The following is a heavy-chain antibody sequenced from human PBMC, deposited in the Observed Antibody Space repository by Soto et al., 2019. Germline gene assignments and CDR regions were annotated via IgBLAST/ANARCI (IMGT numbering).Heavy chain of an antibody. V-gene: IGHV3-23*01. Sequence: GGSLRLSCAASGFIFNNFAMSWVRQAPGRGLEWVSAISGGGGSTYYADSVKGRFTISRDNSNNMLYLQMNSLRGDDTAVYFCAKEPGYSGPEAFHIWGQGTMVTVSS. CDR2: ISGGGGST. J-gene: IGHJ3*02. CDR1: GFIFNNFA. D-gene: IGHD1-1*01. CDR3: AKEPGYSGPEAFHI.